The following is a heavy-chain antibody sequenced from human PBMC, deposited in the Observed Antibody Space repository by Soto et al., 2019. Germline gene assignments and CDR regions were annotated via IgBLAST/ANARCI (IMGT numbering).Heavy chain of an antibody. J-gene: IGHJ4*02. Sequence: ASVKVSCKASGYTFTSYDINWVRQATGQGLEWMGWMNPNSGNTGYAQKFQGRVTMTRNTSISTAYMELSSLRSEDTAVYYCARGPYGETAIDYWGQGTLVTVSS. V-gene: IGHV1-8*01. CDR1: GYTFTSYD. D-gene: IGHD2-21*02. CDR3: ARGPYGETAIDY. CDR2: MNPNSGNT.